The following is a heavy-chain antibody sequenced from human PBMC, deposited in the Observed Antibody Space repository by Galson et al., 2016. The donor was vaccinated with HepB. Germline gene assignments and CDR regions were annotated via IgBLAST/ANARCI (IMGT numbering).Heavy chain of an antibody. J-gene: IGHJ5*02. CDR2: INHSGTI. Sequence: ETLSLTCAVYGGSFSDYYWSWIRQPPGKGLEWTGEINHSGTINYDPSLKSRVTISVDTSKNQFSLNLGSVTAADTAVYYCARRTVVPTAGNWFDPWGQGTLVTVSS. D-gene: IGHD2-2*01. CDR3: ARRTVVPTAGNWFDP. V-gene: IGHV4-34*01. CDR1: GGSFSDYY.